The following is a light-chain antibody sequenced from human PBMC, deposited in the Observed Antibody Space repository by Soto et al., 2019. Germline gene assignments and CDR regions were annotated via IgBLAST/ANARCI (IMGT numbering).Light chain of an antibody. CDR1: GSDVGGYNY. Sequence: QSVLTQPASVSGSPGQAITISCTGTGSDVGGYNYVSWYQQYPGKAPKLMIYDVSNRLSGVSNRFSGSKSGNTAALIIFWLQAEDEADYYCCSYTSSSTYVFGTGTKVTVL. V-gene: IGLV2-14*01. CDR2: DVS. J-gene: IGLJ1*01. CDR3: CSYTSSSTYV.